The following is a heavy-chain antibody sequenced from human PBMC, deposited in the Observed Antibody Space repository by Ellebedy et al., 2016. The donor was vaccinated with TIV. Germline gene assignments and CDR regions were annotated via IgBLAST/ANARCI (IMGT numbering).Heavy chain of an antibody. D-gene: IGHD1-26*01. CDR1: GGPISNYY. J-gene: IGHJ4*02. CDR3: ARVRVGVTYYFDY. Sequence: MPSETLSLTCTLSGGPISNYYWSWIRQPPGKGLEWLGFIFYSGSTNYNPSLMSRVTMSVDTSKNQFSLRLNSVTAADTAVYYCARVRVGVTYYFDYWGQGTLVTVSS. V-gene: IGHV4-59*12. CDR2: IFYSGST.